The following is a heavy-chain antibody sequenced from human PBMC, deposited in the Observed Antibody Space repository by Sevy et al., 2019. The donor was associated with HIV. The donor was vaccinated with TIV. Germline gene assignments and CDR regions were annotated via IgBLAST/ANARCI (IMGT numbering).Heavy chain of an antibody. CDR1: GFTFSNAW. J-gene: IGHJ4*02. CDR3: ATAPGYYDSSPFDY. D-gene: IGHD3-9*01. Sequence: GGSLRLSCAVSGFTFSNAWMNWVRQAPGTGLQWVGLIKSKIDGETTDYAAPVKGRFTISRDDSKNTVYLQMNSLKTEETALYYCATAPGYYDSSPFDYWGPGTLVTVSS. CDR2: IKSKIDGETT. V-gene: IGHV3-15*01.